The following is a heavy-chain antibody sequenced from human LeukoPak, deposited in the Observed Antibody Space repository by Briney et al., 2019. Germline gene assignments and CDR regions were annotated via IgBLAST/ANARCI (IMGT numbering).Heavy chain of an antibody. D-gene: IGHD6-13*01. CDR2: IYYSGST. CDR1: GGSISSYY. Sequence: SETLSRTCTVSGGSISSYYWSWIRQPPGKGLEWIGYIYYSGSTNYNPSLKSRVTISVDTSKNQFSLKLSSVTAADTAVYYCARGSSSWVTFDYWGQGTLVTVSS. CDR3: ARGSSSWVTFDY. J-gene: IGHJ4*02. V-gene: IGHV4-59*01.